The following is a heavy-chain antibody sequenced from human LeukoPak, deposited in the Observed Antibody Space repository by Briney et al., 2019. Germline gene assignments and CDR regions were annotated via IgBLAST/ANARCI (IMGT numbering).Heavy chain of an antibody. Sequence: TGGSLRLSCAASGFTFDDYAMHWVRQAPGKGLEWVSGISWNSGSIGYADSVKGRFTISRDNAKNSLYLQMNSLRAEDTALYYCAKDSGCTTTPLQDYWGQGTLVTVSS. D-gene: IGHD1-1*01. J-gene: IGHJ4*02. V-gene: IGHV3-9*01. CDR1: GFTFDDYA. CDR2: ISWNSGSI. CDR3: AKDSGCTTTPLQDY.